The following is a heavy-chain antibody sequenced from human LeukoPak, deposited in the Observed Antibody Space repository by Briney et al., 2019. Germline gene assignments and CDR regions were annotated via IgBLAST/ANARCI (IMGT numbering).Heavy chain of an antibody. CDR3: ARELRLRRYFDY. Sequence: GGSLRLSCAASGFTFNTYAMHWVRQAPGKGLEWVAVISDNGRRQYYADSVKGRFTISRDNSKNMLYLQMNSLRVEDTAVYYCARELRLRRYFDYWGQGTLVTVSS. CDR2: ISDNGRRQ. CDR1: GFTFNTYA. J-gene: IGHJ4*02. D-gene: IGHD5-18*01. V-gene: IGHV3-30*04.